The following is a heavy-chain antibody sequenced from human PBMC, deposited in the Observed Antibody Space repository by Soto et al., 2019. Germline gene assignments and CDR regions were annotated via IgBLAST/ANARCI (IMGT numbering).Heavy chain of an antibody. CDR2: IWYDGSNK. CDR1: GFTFSSYG. CDR3: ARGEGYCTNGVCYTRSFFHY. J-gene: IGHJ4*02. Sequence: GGSLRLSCAASGFTFSSYGMHWVRQAPGKGLEWVAVIWYDGSNKYYADSVKGRFTISRDNSKNTLYLQMNSLRAEDTAVYYCARGEGYCTNGVCYTRSFFHYWGQGTLVTVSS. D-gene: IGHD2-8*01. V-gene: IGHV3-33*01.